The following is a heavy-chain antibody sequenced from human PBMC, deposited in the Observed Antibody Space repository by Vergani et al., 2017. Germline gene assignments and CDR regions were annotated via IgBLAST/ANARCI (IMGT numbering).Heavy chain of an antibody. CDR2: MDYSGST. CDR3: ESKRGACRAAYCHSYDF. D-gene: IGHD2-15*01. J-gene: IGHJ4*02. V-gene: IGHV4-39*01. CDR1: GDSVISTDYH. Sequence: QVQLQESGPGLVKPSETMSLTCTVSGDSVISTDYHLGWIRQPPGKGLEWIGSMDYSGSTSYNPSLESRIPISFETPKNQFSLRLTSVTAADTAVYYCESKRGACRAAYCHSYDFWGPGTLVGVSS.